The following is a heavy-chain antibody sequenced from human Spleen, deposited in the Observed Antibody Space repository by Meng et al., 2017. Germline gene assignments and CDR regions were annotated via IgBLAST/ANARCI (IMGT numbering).Heavy chain of an antibody. D-gene: IGHD5-12*01. V-gene: IGHV3-15*01. CDR2: IKSKPDGETI. J-gene: IGHJ4*02. CDR3: SGHIDY. Sequence: VQLVEAGAGLVKPWGSLRLSFEGSGFTFSNAYMTWVRQVPGKRLEWVGRIKSKPDGETIDYAAPVKGRFTISRDDSKNTVYLQMNSLKTEDTAVYYCSGHIDYWGQGTLVTVSS. CDR1: GFTFSNAY.